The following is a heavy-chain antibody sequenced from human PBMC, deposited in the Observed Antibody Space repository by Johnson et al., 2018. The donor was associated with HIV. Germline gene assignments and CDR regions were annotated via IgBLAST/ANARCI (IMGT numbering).Heavy chain of an antibody. CDR2: LTPSGGGT. V-gene: IGHV3-23*04. CDR1: GFTFSSYS. D-gene: IGHD3-16*01. CDR3: AKHLSTLVDAFDI. J-gene: IGHJ3*02. Sequence: VQLVESGGGVVQPGRSLRLSCAASGFTFSSYSMNWVRQAPGKGPEWVSALTPSGGGTYYADSVKGRFTISRDNSKNTLYLQLNSLRAEDTAVFYCAKHLSTLVDAFDIWGQGTMVTVSS.